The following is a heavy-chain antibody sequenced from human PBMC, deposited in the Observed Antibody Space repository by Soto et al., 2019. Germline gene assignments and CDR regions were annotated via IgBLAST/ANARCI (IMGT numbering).Heavy chain of an antibody. J-gene: IGHJ4*02. Sequence: QVQLVQSGAEVKKPGASVKVSCKASGDIFTGYYMHWVRQAPGQGIEWMGWINPNSGGTNYAQKFQGRVTMTRDTSISTAYMELSRLRSDDTAVYYCARSASGSYSWDSWGQGTLVTVSS. CDR1: GDIFTGYY. CDR2: INPNSGGT. D-gene: IGHD3-10*01. CDR3: ARSASGSYSWDS. V-gene: IGHV1-2*02.